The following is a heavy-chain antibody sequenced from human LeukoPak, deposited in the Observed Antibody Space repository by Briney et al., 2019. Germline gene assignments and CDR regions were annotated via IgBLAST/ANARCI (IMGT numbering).Heavy chain of an antibody. D-gene: IGHD6-13*01. CDR1: GFTFSSYG. CDR3: AKDPAYSSSVYFDY. J-gene: IGHJ4*02. V-gene: IGHV3-30*02. CDR2: IRYDGSNK. Sequence: PGGSLRLSCAASGFTFSSYGMHWVRQAPGKGLEWVAFIRYDGSNKYYADSVKGRFTISRDNSKNTLYLQMNSLRAEDTAVYYCAKDPAYSSSVYFDYWGQGTLVTVSS.